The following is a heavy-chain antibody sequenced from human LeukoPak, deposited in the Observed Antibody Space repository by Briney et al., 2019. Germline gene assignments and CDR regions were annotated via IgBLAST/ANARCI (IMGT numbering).Heavy chain of an antibody. CDR1: GGTFSSYA. V-gene: IGHV1-69*13. Sequence: GASVKVSCKASGGTFSSYAISWVRQAPGHGLDWMGGIIPIFGTADYAQKFQGRVTITADESTSTAYMELSSLRSEDSPVYSCARVAAMVKTLYYMDVWGKGTTVTVSS. CDR3: ARVAAMVKTLYYMDV. J-gene: IGHJ6*03. D-gene: IGHD5-18*01. CDR2: IIPIFGTA.